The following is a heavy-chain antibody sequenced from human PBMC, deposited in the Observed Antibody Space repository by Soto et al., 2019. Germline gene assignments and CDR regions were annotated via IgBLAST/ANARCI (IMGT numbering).Heavy chain of an antibody. CDR1: GFSLTTSGVG. J-gene: IGHJ4*02. D-gene: IGHD3-3*01. CDR3: AHRVLRSVFGLVTTTAIYFDF. CDR2: IYWDDDK. V-gene: IGHV2-5*02. Sequence: QITLNESGPTQVKPRQTLTLTCTFSGFSLTTSGVGVGWIRQSPGKAPEWLALIYWDDDKRYSPSLKSRLTITKDTSKKQVVLTMADLDTADTATYYCAHRVLRSVFGLVTTTAIYFDFWGQGTPVAVSS.